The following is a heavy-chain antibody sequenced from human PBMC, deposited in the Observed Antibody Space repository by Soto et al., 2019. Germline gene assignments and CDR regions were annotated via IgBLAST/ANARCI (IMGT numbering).Heavy chain of an antibody. CDR3: ARAGFSYGHLLV. D-gene: IGHD3-10*01. CDR1: GGPIKTGDYY. J-gene: IGHJ4*01. Sequence: SETLSLTCNVSGGPIKTGDYYWNWIRQPPGKGLEWIGYVFYSGATNYSPSLKSRAAVSMDTSKNQFSLSLTSVTAADTAVYYWARAGFSYGHLLVWGDGIRVTVSS. V-gene: IGHV4-30-4*01. CDR2: VFYSGAT.